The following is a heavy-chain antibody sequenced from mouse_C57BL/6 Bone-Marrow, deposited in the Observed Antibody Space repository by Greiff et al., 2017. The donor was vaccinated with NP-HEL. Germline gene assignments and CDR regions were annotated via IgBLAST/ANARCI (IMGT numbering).Heavy chain of an antibody. CDR1: GFSLTSYA. CDR3: AKGVLRLGYAMDY. D-gene: IGHD1-1*01. J-gene: IGHJ4*01. CDR2: IWTGGGT. Sequence: VKLVESGPGLVAPSQSLSITCTVSGFSLTSYAISWVRQPPGKGLEWLGVIWTGGGTNYNSALKSRLSISKDNSKSQVFSKMNSLQTDDTARYYCAKGVLRLGYAMDYWGQGTSVTVSS. V-gene: IGHV2-9-1*01.